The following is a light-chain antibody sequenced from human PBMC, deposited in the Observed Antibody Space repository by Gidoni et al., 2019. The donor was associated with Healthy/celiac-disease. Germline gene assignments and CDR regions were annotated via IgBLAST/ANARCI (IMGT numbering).Light chain of an antibody. V-gene: IGKV3-20*01. J-gene: IGKJ1*01. CDR3: QKYGSSPPWT. CDR1: QSVSSST. CDR2: AAS. Sequence: EIALTQSPGTLSLSPGERATLSCRASQSVSSSTLDWYQQKPGQAPRLLIYAASSRATGIPDRFSGSGSGTDFTLTISRLEPEDFAVYYCQKYGSSPPWTFGQXTKVEIK.